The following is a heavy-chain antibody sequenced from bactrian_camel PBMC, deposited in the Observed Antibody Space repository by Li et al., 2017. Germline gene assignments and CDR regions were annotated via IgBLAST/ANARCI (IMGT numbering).Heavy chain of an antibody. CDR1: GHSRGSNA. D-gene: IGHD2*01. V-gene: IGHV3-3*01. J-gene: IGHJ6*01. Sequence: HVQLVESGGGTVQAGGSLRLSCVVSGHSRGSNAVGWYRLPPGRAPAEREGIAAIRRSGGETWYAGSAKGRFTISQDNAKLTGYLQMNSLKPEATAMYYCAAALGRRWSTWCGLGEDDYTTWGQGTQVTVS. CDR2: IRRSGGET. CDR3: AAALGRRWSTWCGLGEDDYTT.